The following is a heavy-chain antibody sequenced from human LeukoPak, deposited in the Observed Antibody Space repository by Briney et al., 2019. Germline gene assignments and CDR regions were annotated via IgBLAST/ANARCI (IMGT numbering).Heavy chain of an antibody. V-gene: IGHV3-23*01. CDR3: AKERGHSKPFDY. J-gene: IGHJ4*02. CDR1: GFIFSYYG. CDR2: ISDSGDAT. D-gene: IGHD4-23*01. Sequence: GGSLRLSCEVSGFIFSYYGMNWVRQAPGKGLEWVSAISDSGDATYYADSVKGRFTISRDNSKSTLYLQMNNLRAEDTALYHCAKERGHSKPFDYWGQGTLVTVSS.